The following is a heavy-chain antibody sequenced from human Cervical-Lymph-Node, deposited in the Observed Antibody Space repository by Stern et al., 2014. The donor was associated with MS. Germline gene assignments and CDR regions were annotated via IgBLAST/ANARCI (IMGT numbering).Heavy chain of an antibody. D-gene: IGHD2-2*01. CDR2: IYYSGRT. CDR1: GGSISSYY. J-gene: IGHJ4*02. Sequence: VQLVESGRGLVKPSETLSLTCTVSGGSISSYYWSWIRQPPGKGLEWIGYIYYSGRTNYNPSLKSRLSISADMYKNKLCLMIISVTAANTAVYYCAGGEDCSSTSGYLQGASYFDYWGQGTLVTGPS. V-gene: IGHV4-59*01. CDR3: AGGEDCSSTSGYLQGASYFDY.